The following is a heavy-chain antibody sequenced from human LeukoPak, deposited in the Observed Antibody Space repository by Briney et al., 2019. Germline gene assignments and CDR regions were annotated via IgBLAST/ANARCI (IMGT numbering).Heavy chain of an antibody. CDR3: ARGWALNYYDSSGYYFDS. CDR2: INHSGST. V-gene: IGHV4-34*01. CDR1: GGXFSGYY. D-gene: IGHD3-22*01. Sequence: SETLSLTCAVYGGXFSGYYWSWIRQPPGKGLEWIGEINHSGSTNYNPSLKSRVTISVDTSKNQFSLKLRSVIAADTAVYYCARGWALNYYDSSGYYFDSWGQETLVTVSS. J-gene: IGHJ4*02.